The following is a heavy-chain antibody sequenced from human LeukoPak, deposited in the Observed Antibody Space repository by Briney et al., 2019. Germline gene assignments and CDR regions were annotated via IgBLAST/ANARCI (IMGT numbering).Heavy chain of an antibody. D-gene: IGHD6-19*01. V-gene: IGHV4-59*08. J-gene: IGHJ5*02. CDR2: IYYSGST. Sequence: SETLSLTCNVSGASMSNYYWVWIRQPPGKGLEWIGYIYYSGSTNYNPSLKSRVTISIDTSRNQFSMNLNSVTAADTAVYYCAKGAGPPWFDPWGQGTLVTVSS. CDR1: GASMSNYY. CDR3: AKGAGPPWFDP.